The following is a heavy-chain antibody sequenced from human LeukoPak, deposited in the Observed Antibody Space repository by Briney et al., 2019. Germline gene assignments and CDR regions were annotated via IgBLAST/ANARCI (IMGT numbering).Heavy chain of an antibody. J-gene: IGHJ4*02. CDR1: GFTFSSYE. Sequence: GGSLRLSCAASGFTFSSYEMNWVRQAPGKGLEWVSSISSSSSYIYYADSVKGRFTISRDNAKNSLYLQMNSLRAEGTAVYYCARTVGGSYPLYFDYWGQGTLVTVSS. D-gene: IGHD1-26*01. V-gene: IGHV3-21*01. CDR3: ARTVGGSYPLYFDY. CDR2: ISSSSSYI.